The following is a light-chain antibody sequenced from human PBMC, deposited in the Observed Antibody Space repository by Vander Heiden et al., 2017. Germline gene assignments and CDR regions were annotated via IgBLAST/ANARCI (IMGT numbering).Light chain of an antibody. CDR1: KGSLSSSSSNY. Sequence: IVMTQGPRSLPVTPGEPSFISSMSSKGSLSSSSSNYLDWYQQKPGQSPQLLIYVASNRACGVPDRFSGSGSGTDFTLKISRVDAEDVGVYYCQQARETPLTFGGGTKVEIK. V-gene: IGKV2-28*01. J-gene: IGKJ4*01. CDR2: VAS. CDR3: QQARETPLT.